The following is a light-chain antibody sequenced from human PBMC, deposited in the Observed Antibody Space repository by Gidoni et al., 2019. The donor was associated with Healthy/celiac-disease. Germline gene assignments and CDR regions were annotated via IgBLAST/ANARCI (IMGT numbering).Light chain of an antibody. Sequence: EIVLTQSPATLSLSPGERATLSCRASQSVSSYLAWYQQKPGQAPRLLIYDASNRATGIPARFSGIGSGTYFTLTISSLEPEDFAVYSCQQRSNWPAFXGXTKVEIK. CDR1: QSVSSY. V-gene: IGKV3-11*01. J-gene: IGKJ4*01. CDR2: DAS. CDR3: QQRSNWPA.